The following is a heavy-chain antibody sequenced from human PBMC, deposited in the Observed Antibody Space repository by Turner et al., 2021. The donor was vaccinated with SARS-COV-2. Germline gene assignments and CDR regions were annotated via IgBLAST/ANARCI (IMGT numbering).Heavy chain of an antibody. CDR1: GYTLTELS. CDR2: FDPEDGET. Sequence: QVQLVQSGAEVKKPGASVKVSCKVSGYTLTELSMYWVRQATGKGLEWMGGFDPEDGETIYAQNCQGRVTMTEDTSTDTAYMELSSLRSEDTAVYFCATGYQLRVNWFDPWGQGTLVTVSS. J-gene: IGHJ5*02. V-gene: IGHV1-24*01. CDR3: ATGYQLRVNWFDP. D-gene: IGHD2-2*01.